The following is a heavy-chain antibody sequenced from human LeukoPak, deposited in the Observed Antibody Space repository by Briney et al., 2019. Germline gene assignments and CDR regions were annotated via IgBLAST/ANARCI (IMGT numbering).Heavy chain of an antibody. J-gene: IGHJ4*02. CDR1: GYTFTSYG. CDR3: ARGVDDEIVVVPAAMPFGY. V-gene: IGHV1-18*04. Sequence: ASVKVSCKASGYTFTSYGISWVRQAPGQGPEWMGWISAYNGNTNYAQKLQGRVTMTTDTSTSTAYMELRSLRSDDTAVYYCARGVDDEIVVVPAAMPFGYWGQGTLVTVSS. D-gene: IGHD2-2*01. CDR2: ISAYNGNT.